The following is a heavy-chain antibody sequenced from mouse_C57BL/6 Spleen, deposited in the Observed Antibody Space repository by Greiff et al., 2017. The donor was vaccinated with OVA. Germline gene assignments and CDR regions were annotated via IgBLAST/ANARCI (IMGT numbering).Heavy chain of an antibody. V-gene: IGHV5-16*01. CDR2: INYDGSST. D-gene: IGHD1-1*01. CDR1: GFTFSDYY. J-gene: IGHJ2*01. CDR3: ARVFYYGSSFFDY. Sequence: EVKLVESEGGLVQPGSSMKLSCTASGFTFSDYYMAWVRQVPEKGLEWVANINYDGSSTYYLDSLKSRFIISRDNAKNRLYLQMSSLKSEDTATYYCARVFYYGSSFFDYWGQGTTLTVSS.